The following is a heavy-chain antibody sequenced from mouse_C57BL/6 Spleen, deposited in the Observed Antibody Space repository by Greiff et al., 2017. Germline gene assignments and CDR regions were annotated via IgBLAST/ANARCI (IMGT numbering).Heavy chain of an antibody. J-gene: IGHJ2*01. Sequence: QVQLQQPGAELVKPGASVKLSCKASGYTFTSYWMHWVKQRPGRGLEWIGRIAPNSGGTKYNEKLKSKATLTVDKPSRTAYMQLSSLTSEDVAVYLCVSAPYGNYLAYWGQGTTLTVSS. CDR2: IAPNSGGT. V-gene: IGHV1-72*01. CDR1: GYTFTSYW. D-gene: IGHD2-1*01. CDR3: VSAPYGNYLAY.